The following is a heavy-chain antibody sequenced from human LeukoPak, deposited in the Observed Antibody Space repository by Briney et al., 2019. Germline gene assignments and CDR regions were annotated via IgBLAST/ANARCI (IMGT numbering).Heavy chain of an antibody. V-gene: IGHV1-2*02. D-gene: IGHD6-6*01. Sequence: ASVKVSCKASGYTFTGYYMHWVRQAPGQGLEWMGWINPNSGGTNYPQKFQGRVTMTRDTSISTAYMELSRLRSDDTAVYYCAREAWGVAARHTYYFDYWGQGTLVTVSS. CDR2: INPNSGGT. CDR1: GYTFTGYY. J-gene: IGHJ4*02. CDR3: AREAWGVAARHTYYFDY.